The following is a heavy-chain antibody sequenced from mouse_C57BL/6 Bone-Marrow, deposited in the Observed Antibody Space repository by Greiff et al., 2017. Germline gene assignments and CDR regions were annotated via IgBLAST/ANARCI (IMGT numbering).Heavy chain of an antibody. Sequence: QVQLQQPGAELVMPGASVKLSCKASGYTFTSYWMHWVKQRPGQGLEWIGEIDPSASYTNYNQKFKGKSTLTVDKSSSTAYMQLSSLTSEDSAVYYCAREARSYWYFDVWGTGTTVTVSS. CDR3: AREARSYWYFDV. V-gene: IGHV1-69*01. CDR2: IDPSASYT. CDR1: GYTFTSYW. J-gene: IGHJ1*03.